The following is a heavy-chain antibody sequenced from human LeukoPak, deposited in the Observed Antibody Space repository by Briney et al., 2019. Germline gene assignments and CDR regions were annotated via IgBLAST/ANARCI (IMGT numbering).Heavy chain of an antibody. Sequence: PSETLSLTCGVSSYSIRSGGDYWAWIRQPPGKGLEWIGSMHQGGSTYYNPSLKRRLSISVDTSKNQFSLKLSFAAAADTALYYCARQTAVAAPFDKWGQGTLVTISS. CDR3: ARQTAVAAPFDK. D-gene: IGHD6-19*01. J-gene: IGHJ4*02. CDR1: SYSIRSGGDY. CDR2: MHQGGST. V-gene: IGHV4-38-2*01.